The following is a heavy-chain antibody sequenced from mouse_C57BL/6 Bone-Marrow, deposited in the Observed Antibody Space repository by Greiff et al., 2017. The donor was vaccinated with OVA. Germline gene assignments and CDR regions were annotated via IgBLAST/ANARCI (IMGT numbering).Heavy chain of an antibody. Sequence: EVQVVESGGGLVQPKGSLKLSCAASGFTFNTYAMHWVSQAPGKGLEWVARIRSKSSNYATYYADSVKDRFTISRDDSQSMLYLQMSNLKTEETAMYYCVIEGTAQAVYYAMGCWGQGTSVTFSS. CDR1: GFTFNTYA. CDR3: VIEGTAQAVYYAMGC. V-gene: IGHV10-3*01. CDR2: IRSKSSNYAT. J-gene: IGHJ4*01. D-gene: IGHD3-2*02.